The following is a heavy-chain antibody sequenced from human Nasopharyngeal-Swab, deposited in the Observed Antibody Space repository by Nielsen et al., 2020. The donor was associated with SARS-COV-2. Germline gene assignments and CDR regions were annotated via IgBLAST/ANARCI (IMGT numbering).Heavy chain of an antibody. CDR2: ISAYNGNT. D-gene: IGHD6-19*01. CDR1: GYTFTSYG. V-gene: IGHV1-18*01. Sequence: ATVKVSCKASGYTFTSYGSSWVRQAPGQGLEWMGWISAYNGNTNKAQKLQGRVTMTTDTSTSTAYMELRSLRDDDTAVYYCARDYRAWSSGFPFDYWGQGTLVTVSS. CDR3: ARDYRAWSSGFPFDY. J-gene: IGHJ4*02.